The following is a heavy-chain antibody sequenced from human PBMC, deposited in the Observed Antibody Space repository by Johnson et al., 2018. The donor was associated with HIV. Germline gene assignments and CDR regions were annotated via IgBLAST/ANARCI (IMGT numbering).Heavy chain of an antibody. J-gene: IGHJ3*02. CDR2: INWNGGST. Sequence: VQLVESGGSMVRPGGSLRLSCVASGFTFGDYGMSLVRQAPGKGLEWVSGINWNGGSTDYADSVKGRFTISRDNANNSLYLQMNSLRAEDTALYYCAKYYYDSSGYLVGDAFDIWGQGTMVTVSS. V-gene: IGHV3-20*04. CDR1: GFTFGDYG. CDR3: AKYYYDSSGYLVGDAFDI. D-gene: IGHD3-22*01.